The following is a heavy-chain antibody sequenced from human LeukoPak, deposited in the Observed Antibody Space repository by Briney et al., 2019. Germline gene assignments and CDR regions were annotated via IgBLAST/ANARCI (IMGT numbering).Heavy chain of an antibody. Sequence: EASVKVSCKASGYTFTGYYMHWVRQAPGQGLEWMGIINPSGGSTSYAQKFQGRVTMTRDTSTSTVYMELSSLRSEDTAVYYCARVRAAAHLFDYWGQGTLVTVSS. D-gene: IGHD6-13*01. J-gene: IGHJ4*02. CDR1: GYTFTGYY. V-gene: IGHV1-46*01. CDR3: ARVRAAAHLFDY. CDR2: INPSGGST.